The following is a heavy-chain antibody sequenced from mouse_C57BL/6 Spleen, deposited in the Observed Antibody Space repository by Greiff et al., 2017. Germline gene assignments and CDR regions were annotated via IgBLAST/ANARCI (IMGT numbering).Heavy chain of an antibody. CDR2: IYPSDSET. V-gene: IGHV1-61*01. CDR3: ARRGFTTVVAPYYFDY. Sequence: QVQLQQPGAELVRPGSSVKLSCKASGYTFTSYWMDWVKQRPGQGLEWIGNIYPSDSETHYNQKFKDKATLTVDKSSSTAYMQLSSLTSEDSAVYYCARRGFTTVVAPYYFDYWGQGTTLTVSS. CDR1: GYTFTSYW. D-gene: IGHD1-1*01. J-gene: IGHJ2*01.